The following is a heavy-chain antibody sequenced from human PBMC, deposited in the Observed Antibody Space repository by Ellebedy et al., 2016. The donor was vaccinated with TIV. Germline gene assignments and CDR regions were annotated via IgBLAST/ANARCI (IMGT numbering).Heavy chain of an antibody. Sequence: AASVKVSCKASGYTFTSYGISWVRQAPGQGLEWMGWISAYNGNTNYAQKLQGRVTMTTDTSTSTAYMELRSLRSDDTAVYYCARVHDYVWGNWFDPWGQGTLVTVSS. J-gene: IGHJ5*02. CDR1: GYTFTSYG. D-gene: IGHD3-16*01. CDR3: ARVHDYVWGNWFDP. V-gene: IGHV1-18*04. CDR2: ISAYNGNT.